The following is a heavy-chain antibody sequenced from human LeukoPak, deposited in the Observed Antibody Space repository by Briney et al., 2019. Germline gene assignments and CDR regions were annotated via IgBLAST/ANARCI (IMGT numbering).Heavy chain of an antibody. CDR2: INHSGST. CDR3: ARYLRWLSPFDY. CDR1: GGSISSSSYY. V-gene: IGHV4-39*07. Sequence: SETLSLTCTVSGGSISSSSYYWGWIRQPPGKGLEWIGEINHSGSTNYNPSLKSRVTISVDTSKNQFSLKLSSVTAADTAVYYCARYLRWLSPFDYWGQGTLVTVSS. D-gene: IGHD3-10*01. J-gene: IGHJ4*02.